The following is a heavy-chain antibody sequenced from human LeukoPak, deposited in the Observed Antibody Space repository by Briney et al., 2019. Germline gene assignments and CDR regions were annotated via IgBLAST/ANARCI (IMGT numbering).Heavy chain of an antibody. V-gene: IGHV1-2*02. Sequence: ASVKVSCKASGYTFTGYCMHWVRQAPGQGLEWMGWINPNSGGTNYAQKFQGRVTMTRDTSISTAYMELSRLRSDDTAVYYCARALYGVRYFDYWGQGTLVTVSS. CDR2: INPNSGGT. D-gene: IGHD4-17*01. CDR3: ARALYGVRYFDY. CDR1: GYTFTGYC. J-gene: IGHJ4*02.